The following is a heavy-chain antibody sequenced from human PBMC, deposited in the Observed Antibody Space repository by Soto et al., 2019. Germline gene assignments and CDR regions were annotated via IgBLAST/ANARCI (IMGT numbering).Heavy chain of an antibody. J-gene: IGHJ6*03. Sequence: GGSLRLSCAASGFTFSSSWMHWVRQAPGKGLVWVSRIDSDGTTTSYADSVKGRFTISRDNARNTLYLQMKSLRPEDTAVYYCARAGSRLGASDAHYYYYMDVWGKGTTVTVSS. V-gene: IGHV3-74*01. CDR2: IDSDGTTT. CDR3: ARAGSRLGASDAHYYYYMDV. D-gene: IGHD1-26*01. CDR1: GFTFSSSW.